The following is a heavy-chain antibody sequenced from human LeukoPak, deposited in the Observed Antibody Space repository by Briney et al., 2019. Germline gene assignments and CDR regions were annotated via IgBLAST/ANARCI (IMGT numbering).Heavy chain of an antibody. J-gene: IGHJ4*02. CDR2: ISWSGDRM. CDR3: AKDLGGGATTV. D-gene: IGHD2-21*01. CDR1: GFTFEDHV. Sequence: PGRSLRLSCAASGFTFEDHVMHWVRQAPGKGLEWVSSISWSGDRMGYADAVKGRFTISRDNAKNSLFLQMNSLRVEDTALYYCAKDLGGGATTVWGQGTLVTVSS. V-gene: IGHV3-9*01.